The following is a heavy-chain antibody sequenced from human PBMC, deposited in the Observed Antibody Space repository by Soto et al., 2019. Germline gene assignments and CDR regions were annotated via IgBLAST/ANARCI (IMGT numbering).Heavy chain of an antibody. Sequence: QVQLQESGPGLVKPSETLSLTCTVSGGSISSDYWNWIRQPPGKGLEWIGYIHSGSTNYNASLRSRVTIPVDTSKNQFSLKLSSVTAADTAVYFCARHDGSRSTDYWGQGTLVTVSS. CDR1: GGSISSDY. CDR2: IHSGST. V-gene: IGHV4-59*08. CDR3: ARHDGSRSTDY. D-gene: IGHD3-10*01. J-gene: IGHJ4*02.